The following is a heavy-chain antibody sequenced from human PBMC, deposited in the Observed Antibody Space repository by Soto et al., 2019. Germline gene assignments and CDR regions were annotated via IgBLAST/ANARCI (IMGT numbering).Heavy chain of an antibody. D-gene: IGHD1-1*01. J-gene: IGHJ6*02. CDR3: SRGTTTSAFSAMDV. CDR2: ISYDGSNK. V-gene: IGHV3-30-3*01. CDR1: GFTFSHNA. Sequence: QVQLVESGGGVVQPGRSLRLSCAASGFTFSHNAMDWVRQAPGKGLEWVAVISYDGSNKYIAESVKGRFTISRDNSKNALFLQMNSLIAEDTAVYYCSRGTTTSAFSAMDVWGPGTTVNVSS.